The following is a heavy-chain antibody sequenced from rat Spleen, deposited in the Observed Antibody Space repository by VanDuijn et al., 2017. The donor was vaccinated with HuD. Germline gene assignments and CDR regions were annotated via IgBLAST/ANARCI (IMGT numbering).Heavy chain of an antibody. D-gene: IGHD1-2*01. CDR2: ISYEGSST. V-gene: IGHV5-22*01. Sequence: EVQLVESGGGLVQPGRSLKLSCAASGFTFSDYYMAWVRQAPKKGLEWVASISYEGSSTYYGDSVKGRFTISRDNAKSTLYLQMNSLRSEDTATYYCARQRVYYYSSSPCDYWGQGVMVTVSS. J-gene: IGHJ2*01. CDR1: GFTFSDYY. CDR3: ARQRVYYYSSSPCDY.